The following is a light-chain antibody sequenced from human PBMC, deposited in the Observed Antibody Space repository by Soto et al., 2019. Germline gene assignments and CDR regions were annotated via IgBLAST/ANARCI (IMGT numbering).Light chain of an antibody. Sequence: EIVLTQSPGTLSLSPGESATLSCRASQSVSTSYLAWYQQRPGQAPRLLIYGASNRATGIPDRFSGGGSGTDFTLTISRLEPEDFAVYYCQQHVASPYAFGQGTKVDIK. CDR2: GAS. V-gene: IGKV3-20*01. J-gene: IGKJ2*01. CDR1: QSVSTSY. CDR3: QQHVASPYA.